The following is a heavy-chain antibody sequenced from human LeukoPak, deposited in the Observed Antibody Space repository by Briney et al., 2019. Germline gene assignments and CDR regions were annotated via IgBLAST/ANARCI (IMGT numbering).Heavy chain of an antibody. Sequence: PGRSLRLSCAASGFTFDDYAMHWARQAPGKGLEWVSGISWNSGSIGYADSVKGRFTISRDNAKNSLYLQMNSLRAEDTALYYCAKDIAPFYDSSGPTPFDYWGQGTLVTVSS. D-gene: IGHD3-22*01. V-gene: IGHV3-9*01. CDR3: AKDIAPFYDSSGPTPFDY. CDR1: GFTFDDYA. J-gene: IGHJ4*02. CDR2: ISWNSGSI.